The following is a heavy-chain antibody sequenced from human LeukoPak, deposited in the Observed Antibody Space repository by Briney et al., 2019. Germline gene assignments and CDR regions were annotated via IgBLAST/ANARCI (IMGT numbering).Heavy chain of an antibody. J-gene: IGHJ4*02. CDR2: IYHSGST. Sequence: SETLSLTCAVSGGSISSTNWWTWVRQPPGKGLEWIGEIYHSGSTNYNPSLRSRVTISIDKSKNQFSLKLTSVTAADTAVYFCARDCSSTSCKAPFDYWGQGALVTVSS. CDR1: GGSISSTNW. CDR3: ARDCSSTSCKAPFDY. V-gene: IGHV4-4*02. D-gene: IGHD2-2*01.